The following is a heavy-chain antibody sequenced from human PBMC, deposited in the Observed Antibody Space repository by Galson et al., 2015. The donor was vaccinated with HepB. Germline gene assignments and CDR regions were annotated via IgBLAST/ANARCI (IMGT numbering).Heavy chain of an antibody. Sequence: SLRLSCAASGFTFSSYSMNWVRQAPGKGLEWVSSISSSSSYIYYADSVKGRFTISRDNAKNSLYLQMNSLRAEDTAVYYCARDVIVVVPAATKGYYYYGMDVWGQGTTVTVSS. D-gene: IGHD2-2*01. CDR1: GFTFSSYS. J-gene: IGHJ6*02. V-gene: IGHV3-21*01. CDR2: ISSSSSYI. CDR3: ARDVIVVVPAATKGYYYYGMDV.